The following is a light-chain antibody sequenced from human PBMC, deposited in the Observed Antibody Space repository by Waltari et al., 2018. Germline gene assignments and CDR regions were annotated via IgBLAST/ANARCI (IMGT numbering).Light chain of an antibody. V-gene: IGLV2-14*01. CDR3: SSYTSIIPPFL. CDR1: SSDLGGYSF. Sequence: QSALTQPASVAGSPGQSITISCTRSSSDLGGYSFFSWYQQHPGKAPKLMICDVSHRPSGVSNRFSGSKSGNTASLTISGLQPEDEADYYCSSYTSIIPPFLFGTGTKVTVL. J-gene: IGLJ1*01. CDR2: DVS.